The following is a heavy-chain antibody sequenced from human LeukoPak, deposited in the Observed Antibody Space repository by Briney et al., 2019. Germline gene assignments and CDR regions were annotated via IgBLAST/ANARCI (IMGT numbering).Heavy chain of an antibody. D-gene: IGHD1-26*01. Sequence: PSETLSLTCAVSGGYISSFYWGWIRQPPGKGLEWIGSIYHSGSTYYNPSLKSRVTISVDTSKNQFSLKLSSVTAADTAVYYCARLIVGATTKIYYFDYWGQGTLVTVSS. CDR1: GGYISSFY. CDR2: IYHSGST. V-gene: IGHV4-38-2*01. CDR3: ARLIVGATTKIYYFDY. J-gene: IGHJ4*02.